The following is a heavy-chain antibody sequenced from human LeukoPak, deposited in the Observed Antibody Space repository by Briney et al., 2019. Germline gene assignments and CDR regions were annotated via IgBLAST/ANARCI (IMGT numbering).Heavy chain of an antibody. CDR2: IYPGDSDT. V-gene: IGHV5-51*01. D-gene: IGHD2-2*01. J-gene: IGHJ3*02. Sequence: GESLKISCKGSGYSFTSYWIGWVRQMPGKGLEWMGIIYPGDSDTRYSPSFQGQVTISADKSISTAYLQWSSLKASDTAMYYCARRVHCSSTSCYFHAFDIWGQGTMVTVSS. CDR3: ARRVHCSSTSCYFHAFDI. CDR1: GYSFTSYW.